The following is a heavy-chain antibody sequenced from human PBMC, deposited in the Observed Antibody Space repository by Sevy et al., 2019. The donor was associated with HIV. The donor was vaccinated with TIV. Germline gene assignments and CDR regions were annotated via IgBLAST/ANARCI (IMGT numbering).Heavy chain of an antibody. CDR2: IYYSGST. D-gene: IGHD3-10*01. J-gene: IGHJ5*02. V-gene: IGHV4-59*01. Sequence: SETLSLTCTVSGGSISSYYWSWIRQPPGKGLEWIGYIYYSGSTNYNPSLKSRVTISVDTSKNQFSLKLSSVTAADTAVYYCAREGVYYGSGSPIGWFDPWGQRTLVTVSS. CDR1: GGSISSYY. CDR3: AREGVYYGSGSPIGWFDP.